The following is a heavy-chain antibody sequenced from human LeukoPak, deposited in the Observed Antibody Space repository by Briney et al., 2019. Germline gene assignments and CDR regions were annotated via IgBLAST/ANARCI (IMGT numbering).Heavy chain of an antibody. J-gene: IGHJ4*02. CDR1: GFTFGDYA. V-gene: IGHV3-49*04. CDR3: TRVGLAYCGGDCYSLSDY. D-gene: IGHD2-21*02. CDR2: IRSKAYGGTT. Sequence: PGRSLRLSCTASGFTFGDYAMSWVRQAPGKGLEWVGFIRSKAYGGTTEYAASVKGRFTISRDGSKSIAYLQMNSLKTEDTAVYYCTRVGLAYCGGDCYSLSDYWGQGTLVTVSS.